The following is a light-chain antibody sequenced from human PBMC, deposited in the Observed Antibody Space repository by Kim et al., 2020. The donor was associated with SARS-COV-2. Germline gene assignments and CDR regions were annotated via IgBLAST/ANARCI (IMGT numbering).Light chain of an antibody. CDR1: NIETKS. CDR3: QVWDSRTV. J-gene: IGLJ3*02. V-gene: IGLV3-9*01. Sequence: SYELTQPLSVSVALGQTARITCGGNNIETKSVHWYQQKPGQAPVLVIYRDSNRPSGIPERFSGSNSGNTATLTISRAQAGDEADYYCQVWDSRTVFGGGTKVTVL. CDR2: RDS.